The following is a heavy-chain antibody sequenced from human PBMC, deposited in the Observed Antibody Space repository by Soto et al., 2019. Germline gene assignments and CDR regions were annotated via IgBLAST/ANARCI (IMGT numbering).Heavy chain of an antibody. Sequence: PSQTLSLTCAISGDSVSSNSAAWNWIRQSPSRGLEWLGRTYYRSKWYNDYAVSVKSRITTNPDTSKNQFSLQLNSVTPEDTAVYYCAREPDTMGIAARPTHYYYGMDVWGQGTTVTVYS. J-gene: IGHJ6*02. D-gene: IGHD6-6*01. CDR3: AREPDTMGIAARPTHYYYGMDV. V-gene: IGHV6-1*01. CDR1: GDSVSSNSAA. CDR2: TYYRSKWYN.